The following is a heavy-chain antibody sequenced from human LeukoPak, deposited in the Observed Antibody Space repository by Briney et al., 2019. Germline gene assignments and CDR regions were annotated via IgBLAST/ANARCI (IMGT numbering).Heavy chain of an antibody. J-gene: IGHJ4*02. CDR1: GYTFTSYG. CDR2: ISAYTGNT. CDR3: AVLGHCISSSCSGSYYFDY. Sequence: ASVKVSCKASGYTFTSYGITWVRQAPGQGLERMGWISAYTGNTNYAQNLQGRVTMTTDTSTTTAYMELRSLRSDDTAVYYCAVLGHCISSSCSGSYYFDYWGQGTLVTVSS. V-gene: IGHV1-18*04. D-gene: IGHD2-15*01.